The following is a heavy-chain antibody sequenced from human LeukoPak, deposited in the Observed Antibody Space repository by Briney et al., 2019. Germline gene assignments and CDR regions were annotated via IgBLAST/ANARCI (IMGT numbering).Heavy chain of an antibody. CDR1: GFIFSNYA. J-gene: IGHJ4*02. CDR3: ARGYSSVVPDGY. D-gene: IGHD4-23*01. Sequence: GGSLRLSCAASGFIFSNYAMHWVRQAPGKGLEWVAVISYDGSNKYYADSVKGRFTISRDNSKNTLYLQMNSLRAEDTAVYYCARGYSSVVPDGYWGQGTLVTVSS. V-gene: IGHV3-30*04. CDR2: ISYDGSNK.